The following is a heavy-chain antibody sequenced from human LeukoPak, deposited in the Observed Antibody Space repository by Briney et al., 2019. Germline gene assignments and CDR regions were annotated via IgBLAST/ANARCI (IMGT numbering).Heavy chain of an antibody. J-gene: IGHJ6*03. V-gene: IGHV1-69*02. CDR1: GGTFSSYT. CDR3: ARGSSSSGFSYYYYYYYMDV. Sequence: SVKVSCKASGGTFSSYTISWARQAPGQGLEWMGRIIPILGIANYAQKFQGRVTITADKSTSTAYMELSSLRSEDTAVYYCARGSSSSGFSYYYYYYYMDVWGKGTTVTVSS. D-gene: IGHD3-10*01. CDR2: IIPILGIA.